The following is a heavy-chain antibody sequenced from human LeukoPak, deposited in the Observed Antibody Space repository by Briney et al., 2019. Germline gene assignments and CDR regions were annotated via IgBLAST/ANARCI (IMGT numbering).Heavy chain of an antibody. V-gene: IGHV4-34*01. Sequence: GSLRLSCVVSGFTVSNNYMSWIRQPPGKGLEWIGEINHSGSTNYNPSLKSRVTISVDTSKNQFSLKLSSVTAADTAVYYCARATYYYDSSGYFPDFDYWGQGTLVTVSS. CDR3: ARATYYYDSSGYFPDFDY. D-gene: IGHD3-22*01. CDR2: INHSGST. CDR1: GFTVSNNY. J-gene: IGHJ4*02.